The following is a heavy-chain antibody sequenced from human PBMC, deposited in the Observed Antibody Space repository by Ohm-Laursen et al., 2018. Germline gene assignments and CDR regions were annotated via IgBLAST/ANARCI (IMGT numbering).Heavy chain of an antibody. J-gene: IGHJ6*02. CDR1: GFTFSSYA. D-gene: IGHD3-22*01. CDR3: AREYYYDSSGPWGMDV. Sequence: SLRLSCAASGFTFSSYAMSWVRQAPGKGLEWVANIKQDGSEKYYVDSVKGRFTISRDNAKNSLYLQVNSLRAEDTAVYYCAREYYYDSSGPWGMDVWGQGTTVTVSS. CDR2: IKQDGSEK. V-gene: IGHV3-7*01.